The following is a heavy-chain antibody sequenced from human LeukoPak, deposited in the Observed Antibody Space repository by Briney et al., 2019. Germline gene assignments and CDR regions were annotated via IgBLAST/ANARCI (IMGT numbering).Heavy chain of an antibody. CDR2: INSGGSWT. CDR3: VSFYETY. V-gene: IGHV3-74*01. J-gene: IGHJ4*02. CDR1: GRYW. D-gene: IGHD2/OR15-2a*01. Sequence: GGSLRLSCAASGRYWMHWVRQAPGKGLVWVSHINSGGSWTSYADSVKGRFTISKDNAKNTVYLQMSNLRVEDTAVYYCVSFYETYRGRGTLVTVSS.